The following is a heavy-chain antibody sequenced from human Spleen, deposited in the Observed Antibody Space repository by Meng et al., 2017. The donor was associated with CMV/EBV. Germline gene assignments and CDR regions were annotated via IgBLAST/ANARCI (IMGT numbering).Heavy chain of an antibody. CDR3: ARAVAVAAPFEY. CDR2: ISDDGSIK. D-gene: IGHD6-19*01. J-gene: IGHJ4*02. CDR1: GCTFSYYA. Sequence: CATSGCTFSYYAFHWVRQAPGKGLEWVAVISDDGSIKYYTDAVKGRFTISRDTSENTLYLQMNSLRRDDTAVYYCARAVAVAAPFEYWGQGTLVTVSS. V-gene: IGHV3-30*04.